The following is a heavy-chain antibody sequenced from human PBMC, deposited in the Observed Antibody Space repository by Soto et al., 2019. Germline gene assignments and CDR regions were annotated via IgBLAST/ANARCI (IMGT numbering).Heavy chain of an antibody. V-gene: IGHV3-30*03. CDR3: ARDQYSSSSGYYYYGMDV. Sequence: PGGSLRLSCAASGFTFSSCGMHWVRQAPGKGLEWVAVISYDGSNKYYADSVKGRFTISRDNSKNTLYLQMNSLRAEDTAVYYCARDQYSSSSGYYYYGMDVWGQGTTVTVSS. CDR2: ISYDGSNK. CDR1: GFTFSSCG. J-gene: IGHJ6*02. D-gene: IGHD6-6*01.